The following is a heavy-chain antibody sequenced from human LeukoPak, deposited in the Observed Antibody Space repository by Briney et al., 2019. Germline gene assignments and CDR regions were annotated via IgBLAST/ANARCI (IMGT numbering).Heavy chain of an antibody. CDR3: TRESGSYHGNDY. Sequence: ASVKVSCKASGYTFTSYAMHWVRQAPGQGLEWMGRINPNNGGTNYAQKFQGRVTMTGDTSISTAYMELSSLRSDDTAVYYCTRESGSYHGNDYWGQGTLVTVSS. CDR2: INPNNGGT. V-gene: IGHV1-2*06. J-gene: IGHJ4*02. D-gene: IGHD1-26*01. CDR1: GYTFTSYA.